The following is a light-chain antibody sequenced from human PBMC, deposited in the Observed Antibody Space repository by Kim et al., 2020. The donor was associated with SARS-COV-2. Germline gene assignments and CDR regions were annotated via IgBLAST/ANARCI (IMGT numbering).Light chain of an antibody. CDR1: QSISDW. V-gene: IGKV1-5*03. CDR3: QQYNSYST. J-gene: IGKJ1*01. CDR2: KAS. Sequence: DIQMTQSPSPLSASVGDRVTITCRASQSISDWLAWYQQKPGKAPKLLIYKASSLESEVPSRFSGSGFGTEFTLTISSLQPDDFATYYCQQYNSYSTFGQGTKVDIK.